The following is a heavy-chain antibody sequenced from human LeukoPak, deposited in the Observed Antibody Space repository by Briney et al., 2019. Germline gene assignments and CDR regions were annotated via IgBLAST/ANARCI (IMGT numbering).Heavy chain of an antibody. CDR3: AREQPGTTTTVTTYYFDY. CDR2: ISSSGSTI. D-gene: IGHD4-17*01. V-gene: IGHV3-48*03. Sequence: GGSLRLSCAASGFTFSSYEMNWVRQAPGKGLEWVSYISSSGSTIYYADSVKGRFTISRDNAKNSLYLQMNSLRAEDTAVYYCAREQPGTTTTVTTYYFDYWGQGTLVTVSS. CDR1: GFTFSSYE. J-gene: IGHJ4*02.